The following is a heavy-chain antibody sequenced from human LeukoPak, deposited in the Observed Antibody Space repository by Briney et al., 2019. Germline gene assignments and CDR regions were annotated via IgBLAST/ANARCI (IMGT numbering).Heavy chain of an antibody. D-gene: IGHD3-3*01. Sequence: GGSLRLSCAASGFTFSSYEMNWVRQAPGKGLEWVSYISSSGSTIYYADSVKGRFTIARDNAKNSVYLEMNSLRADDTAVYYCARSARLMKGVVEVTALDDWGQGTLVTVSS. CDR2: ISSSGSTI. CDR3: ARSARLMKGVVEVTALDD. V-gene: IGHV3-48*03. J-gene: IGHJ4*02. CDR1: GFTFSSYE.